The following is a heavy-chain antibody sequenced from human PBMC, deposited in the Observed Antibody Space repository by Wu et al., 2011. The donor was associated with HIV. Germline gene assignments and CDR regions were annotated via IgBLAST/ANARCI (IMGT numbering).Heavy chain of an antibody. CDR1: GGTFSTYA. V-gene: IGHV1-69*04. J-gene: IGHJ5*02. CDR3: ASQYCSGDSCYPYNWFDP. Sequence: QVQLVQSGAEVKKPGSSVKVSCKASGGTFSTYAISWVRQAPGQGPEWMGRVIPILGTTNYAQKFQGRFTITADKSTNTAYMELSSLRSEDTAVYYCASQYCSGDSCYPYNWFDPWGQGTLVTVSS. CDR2: VIPILGTT. D-gene: IGHD2-15*01.